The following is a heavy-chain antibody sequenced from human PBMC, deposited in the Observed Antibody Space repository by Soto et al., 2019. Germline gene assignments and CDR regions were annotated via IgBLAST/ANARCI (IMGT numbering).Heavy chain of an antibody. V-gene: IGHV3-15*01. D-gene: IGHD3-10*01. CDR1: GFSVKNAW. Sequence: EVQLVQSGGGLVKPGGSLRLSCAGSGFSVKNAWMTWVRQAPGQGLECVGRIKKKSDGGTTDYAAPVKGRFTISRDDSKNTLYLEMNSLKTEDTAVYYCATGIGTMDYWGQGTLVTVSS. CDR2: IKKKSDGGTT. CDR3: ATGIGTMDY. J-gene: IGHJ4*02.